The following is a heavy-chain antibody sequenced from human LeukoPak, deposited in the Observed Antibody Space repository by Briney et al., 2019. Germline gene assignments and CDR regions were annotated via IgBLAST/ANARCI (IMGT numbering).Heavy chain of an antibody. CDR1: GFTVSSNY. CDR3: ARARWYYYDSSGGPSYYFDY. CDR2: IYSGGST. J-gene: IGHJ4*02. D-gene: IGHD3-22*01. Sequence: PGGSLRLSCAASGFTVSSNYMSWVRQAPGKGLEWVSVIYSGGSTYYADSVKGRFTISRDNSKNTLYLQMNSLRAEDTAVYYCARARWYYYDSSGGPSYYFDYWGQGTLVTVSS. V-gene: IGHV3-66*01.